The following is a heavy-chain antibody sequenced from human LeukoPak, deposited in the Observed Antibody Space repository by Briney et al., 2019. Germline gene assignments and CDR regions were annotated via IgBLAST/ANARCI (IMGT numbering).Heavy chain of an antibody. CDR3: ARGRGTAMVTYRGYKNAFDI. D-gene: IGHD5-18*01. J-gene: IGHJ3*02. V-gene: IGHV1-69*06. CDR1: GYTFTDYY. CDR2: IIPFFGTA. Sequence: GASVKVSCKASGYTFTDYYIHWVRQAPGQGLEWMGGIIPFFGTANYAQKFQGRVTITADKSTSAAYMELSSLRSEDTAVYYCARGRGTAMVTYRGYKNAFDIWGQGTMVTVSS.